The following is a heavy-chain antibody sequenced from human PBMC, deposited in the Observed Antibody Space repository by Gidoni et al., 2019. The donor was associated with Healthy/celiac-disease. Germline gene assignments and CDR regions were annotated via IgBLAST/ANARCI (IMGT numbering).Heavy chain of an antibody. CDR3: ARDPSYGSGYYFDY. CDR1: SFTFRSYR. CDR2: ISSSSSYI. Sequence: EVQLVVSGGGLVTPRPSLRLSCATSSFTFRSYRMNWVRQAPGKGLEWVSSISSSSSYIYYADSVKGRFTISRDNAKNSLYLQMNSLRAEDTAVYYCARDPSYGSGYYFDYWGQGTLVTVSS. J-gene: IGHJ4*02. V-gene: IGHV3-21*01. D-gene: IGHD5-18*01.